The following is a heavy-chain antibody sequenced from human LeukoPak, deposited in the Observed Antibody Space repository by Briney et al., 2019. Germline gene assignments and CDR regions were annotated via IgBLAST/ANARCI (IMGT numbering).Heavy chain of an antibody. V-gene: IGHV4-59*01. D-gene: IGHD3-22*01. CDR3: ARGADSSGYYSIFYFDY. J-gene: IGHJ4*02. Sequence: SETQSLTCTVSGGSISSYYWNWNRQPPGKGMEWIGYIYYSGSTNYNPSLKSRVTISASSSKNHFSLKLSSVTAADTAVYYCARGADSSGYYSIFYFDYWGQGPLVTVTS. CDR1: GGSISSYY. CDR2: IYYSGST.